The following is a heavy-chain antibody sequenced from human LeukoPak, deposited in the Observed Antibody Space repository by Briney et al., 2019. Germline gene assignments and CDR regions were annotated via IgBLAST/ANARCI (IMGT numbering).Heavy chain of an antibody. Sequence: SETLSLTCTVSGGSISTCYWSWIRQPPGKELEWIGYIYYSGNTNFNPSLKSRVTISIDTSKNHFSLKLTSVTAADTAVYYCARVGSGSFDYWGQGTLVTVSS. CDR3: ARVGSGSFDY. CDR2: IYYSGNT. CDR1: GGSISTCY. J-gene: IGHJ4*02. D-gene: IGHD3-10*01. V-gene: IGHV4-59*01.